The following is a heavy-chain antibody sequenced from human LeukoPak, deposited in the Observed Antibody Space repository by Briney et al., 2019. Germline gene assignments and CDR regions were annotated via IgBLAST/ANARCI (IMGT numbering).Heavy chain of an antibody. J-gene: IGHJ4*02. V-gene: IGHV3-53*01. D-gene: IGHD3-10*01. Sequence: GGSLRLSCAASGLTVSSDYMSWVRQAPGKGLEWVSVIYSGGDIYYAHSVKGRFTISRDNSKTTLFLQLNCLGAGDSAVFYCTKDGTNYGLGTSFDNWGQGTLVTVSS. CDR2: IYSGGDI. CDR3: TKDGTNYGLGTSFDN. CDR1: GLTVSSDY.